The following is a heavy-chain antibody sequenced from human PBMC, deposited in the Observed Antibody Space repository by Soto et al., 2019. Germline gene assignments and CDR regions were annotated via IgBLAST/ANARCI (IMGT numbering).Heavy chain of an antibody. V-gene: IGHV4-34*01. Sequence: QVQLQQWGAGLLKASETLSLTCAVYGVSFSNYYWSWIRQPPGKGLEWIGEINHSGSTKYNPALKSRVTMSVDTSKNQFSLKLTSVTAADTAVYYCARVRRDLSGSYYPWGQGTLVTVSS. CDR1: GVSFSNYY. J-gene: IGHJ5*02. CDR2: INHSGST. CDR3: ARVRRDLSGSYYP. D-gene: IGHD1-26*01.